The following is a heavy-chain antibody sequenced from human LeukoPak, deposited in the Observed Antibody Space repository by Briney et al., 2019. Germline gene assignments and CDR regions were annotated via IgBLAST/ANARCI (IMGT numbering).Heavy chain of an antibody. CDR3: AGPSSGSYYFDY. Sequence: PGGSLRLSCAASGFTFSSYGMHWVRQAPGKGLEWVAVIWYDGSNKYYADSVKGRFTISRDNSKNTLYLQMNSLRAEDTAVYYCAGPSSGSYYFDYWGQGTLVTVSS. CDR2: IWYDGSNK. V-gene: IGHV3-33*01. J-gene: IGHJ4*02. CDR1: GFTFSSYG. D-gene: IGHD1-26*01.